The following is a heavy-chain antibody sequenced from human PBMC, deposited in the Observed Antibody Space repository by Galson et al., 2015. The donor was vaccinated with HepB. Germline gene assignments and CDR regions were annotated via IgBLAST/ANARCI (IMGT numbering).Heavy chain of an antibody. CDR1: GFSFTRYA. J-gene: IGHJ4*02. CDR2: ITSNGGRT. CDR3: AKDGIMVSNNPYQLHF. D-gene: IGHD2-8*01. Sequence: SLRLSCAASGFSFTRYAMTWVRQAPGKGLEWISSITSNGGRTIYTNSVKGRFTISRDNSRNTVVLQSSSLRPEDTAVYYCAKDGIMVSNNPYQLHFWGQGTLVSVSS. V-gene: IGHV3-23*01.